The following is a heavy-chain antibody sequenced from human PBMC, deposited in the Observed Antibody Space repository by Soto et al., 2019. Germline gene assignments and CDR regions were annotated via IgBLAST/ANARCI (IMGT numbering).Heavy chain of an antibody. J-gene: IGHJ4*02. CDR3: ARPAYGSGSYYNNYFDY. D-gene: IGHD3-10*01. CDR1: GGSFSGYY. V-gene: IGHV4-34*01. CDR2: INHSGST. Sequence: QVQLQQWGAGLLKPSETLSLTCAVYGGSFSGYYWSWIRQPPGKGLEWIGEINHSGSTNYNPSLKSRVTISVDTSKNQFSLKLSSVTAADTAVYYCARPAYGSGSYYNNYFDYWGQGTLVTVSS.